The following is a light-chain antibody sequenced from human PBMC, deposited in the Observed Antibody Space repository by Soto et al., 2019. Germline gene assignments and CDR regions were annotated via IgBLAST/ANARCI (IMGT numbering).Light chain of an antibody. J-gene: IGKJ3*01. CDR3: QHYGDSPGFT. CDR1: QSVTSKS. Sequence: EIVLTQSPGTLSLSPWERATLSCRTSQSVTSKSLAWYQQRPGQAPRLLIYGASNRATDIPDRFFGSGSGTDFILTISRLEPEDFAVYYCQHYGDSPGFTFGPGTKVEIK. V-gene: IGKV3-20*01. CDR2: GAS.